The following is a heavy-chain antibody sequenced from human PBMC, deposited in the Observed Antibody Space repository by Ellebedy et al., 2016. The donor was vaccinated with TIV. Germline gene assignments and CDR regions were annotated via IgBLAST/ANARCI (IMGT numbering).Heavy chain of an antibody. Sequence: SETLSLTCAVYGGSFSGYYWSWIRQPPGKGLEWIGTVYYSGNTYYNPSLKSRVTMSVDTSKNQFSLKLNSVTAADTAVYYCATVAHDVFMVRGTFDPWGQGTLVTVSS. CDR3: ATVAHDVFMVRGTFDP. CDR2: VYYSGNT. D-gene: IGHD3-10*01. J-gene: IGHJ5*02. CDR1: GGSFSGYY. V-gene: IGHV4-34*01.